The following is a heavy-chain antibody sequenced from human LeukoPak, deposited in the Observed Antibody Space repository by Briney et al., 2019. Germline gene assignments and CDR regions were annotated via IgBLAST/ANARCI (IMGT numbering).Heavy chain of an antibody. J-gene: IGHJ4*02. Sequence: GRSLRLSCAASGLTFTTYEMNWVRQAPGKGLEWVSHISSSGRTIYYADSVKGRFTISRDNAKNSLYLQMNSLRAEDTAVYYCARGIEWGTFDYWGQGTLVIVSS. V-gene: IGHV3-48*03. CDR2: ISSSGRTI. CDR1: GLTFTTYE. D-gene: IGHD1-26*01. CDR3: ARGIEWGTFDY.